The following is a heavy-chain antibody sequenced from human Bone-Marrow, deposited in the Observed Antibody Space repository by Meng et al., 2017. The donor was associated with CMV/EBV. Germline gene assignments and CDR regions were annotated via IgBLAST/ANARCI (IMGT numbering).Heavy chain of an antibody. J-gene: IGHJ4*02. V-gene: IGHV4-34*01. Sequence: SETLSLTCAVYGGSFSGYYWSWIRQPPGKGLEWIGEINHSGSTNYNLSLKSRVTISVDTSKNQFSLKLSSVTAADTAVYYCARGGVVVPAAKSHYFDYWGQGTLVTVYS. CDR1: GGSFSGYY. CDR2: INHSGST. CDR3: ARGGVVVPAAKSHYFDY. D-gene: IGHD2-2*01.